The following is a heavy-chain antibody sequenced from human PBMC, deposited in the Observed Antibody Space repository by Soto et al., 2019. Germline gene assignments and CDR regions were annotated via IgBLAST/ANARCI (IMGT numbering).Heavy chain of an antibody. J-gene: IGHJ4*02. CDR2: IAHDGSNK. Sequence: EVQLVESGGGLVQPGGSLRLSCAASGFTFSSYWMSWVRQAPGKEMEWVANIAHDGSNKYYVDSVKGRFTISRDNAKNSLYLELNSLRGEDTAGYYCAREDHSTYNYWGQGTLVTVSS. V-gene: IGHV3-7*04. CDR3: AREDHSTYNY. CDR1: GFTFSSYW. D-gene: IGHD4-4*01.